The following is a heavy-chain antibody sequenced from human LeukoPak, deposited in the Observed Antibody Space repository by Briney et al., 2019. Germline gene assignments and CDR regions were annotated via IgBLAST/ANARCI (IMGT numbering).Heavy chain of an antibody. J-gene: IGHJ4*02. CDR3: ARGGSYYDDY. Sequence: ASVKFFWKASGHTFTSYYSNWVRQATGQGFSWMGWMNPNSGNTGYAQKFQGRVTMTRNTSISTAYMELSSLRSEDTAVYYCARGGSYYDDYWGQGTLVTVSS. CDR1: GHTFTSYY. D-gene: IGHD1-26*01. V-gene: IGHV1-8*01. CDR2: MNPNSGNT.